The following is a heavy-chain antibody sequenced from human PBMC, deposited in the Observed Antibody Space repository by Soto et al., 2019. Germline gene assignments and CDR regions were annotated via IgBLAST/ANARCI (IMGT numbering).Heavy chain of an antibody. D-gene: IGHD3-22*01. CDR1: GGSISSYY. J-gene: IGHJ4*02. CDR2: IYYSGST. CDR3: ARGPPYDSCTYYFDY. V-gene: IGHV4-59*01. Sequence: PSETLSLTCTVSGGSISSYYWSWIRQPPGKGLEWIGYIYYSGSTNYNPSLKSRVAISVDTSKNQFSLKLSSVTAADTAVYYCARGPPYDSCTYYFDYWSQGTLVTVSS.